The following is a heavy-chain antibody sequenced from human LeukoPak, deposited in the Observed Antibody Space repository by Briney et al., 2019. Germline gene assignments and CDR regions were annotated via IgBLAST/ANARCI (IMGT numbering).Heavy chain of an antibody. CDR2: TSDRGDYT. CDR3: AKALPRYCGGDCYGLDY. Sequence: GGSLRLSCAASGFTFTSYSMSWVRQAPGKGLEWVSGTSDRGDYTYYADSVKGRFTISRDNSKNTLYLQMNSLRAEDTAVYYCAKALPRYCGGDCYGLDYWGQGTLVTVSS. J-gene: IGHJ4*02. CDR1: GFTFTSYS. D-gene: IGHD2-21*02. V-gene: IGHV3-23*01.